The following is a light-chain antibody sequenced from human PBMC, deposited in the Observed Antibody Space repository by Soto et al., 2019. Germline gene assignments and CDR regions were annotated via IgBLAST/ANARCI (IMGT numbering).Light chain of an antibody. V-gene: IGKV1-13*02. CDR1: QDIRGA. J-gene: IGKJ5*01. CDR2: DVS. Sequence: AIQLTQSPSSLSASVGDRVTITCRASQDIRGALAWYQQKPGKAPKMLIYDVSTLESGVPLRFGGSSSGTDLTLTISSLQPVDFATYYCQQFNSYPITFGQGTRLEIK. CDR3: QQFNSYPIT.